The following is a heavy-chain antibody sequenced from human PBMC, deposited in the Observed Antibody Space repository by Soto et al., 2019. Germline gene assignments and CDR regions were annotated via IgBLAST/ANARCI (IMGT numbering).Heavy chain of an antibody. CDR3: AGLRRGYYGSGSDDNSLSGDGMDV. CDR1: GYSFTSYW. Sequence: GESLKISCKGSGYSFTSYWTGWVRQMPREGLEWMGITYPGDSDTRYSPSFQGKVSISADKSISTAYLQWRSLKASDTAMYYSAGLRRGYYGSGSDDNSLSGDGMDVWGQGTTVTVSS. CDR2: TYPGDSDT. D-gene: IGHD3-10*01. J-gene: IGHJ6*01. V-gene: IGHV5-51*01.